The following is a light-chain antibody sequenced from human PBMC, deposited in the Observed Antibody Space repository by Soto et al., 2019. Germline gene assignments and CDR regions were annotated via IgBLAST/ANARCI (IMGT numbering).Light chain of an antibody. CDR3: SSYTSSSTL. V-gene: IGLV2-14*01. CDR1: SSDVGGYNY. J-gene: IGLJ1*01. Sequence: QSVLTQPASVSGSPGQSITISCTGTSSDVGGYNYVSWYQQHPGKAHKLMIYAVTDRPSGVSSRFSGSKSGNTASLTISGLQAEDEADYYCSSYTSSSTLFGTGTKLTVL. CDR2: AVT.